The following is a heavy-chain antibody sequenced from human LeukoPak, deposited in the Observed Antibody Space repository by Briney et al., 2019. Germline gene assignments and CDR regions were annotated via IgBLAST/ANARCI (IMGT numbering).Heavy chain of an antibody. Sequence: ASVKVSCKASGGTFSSYAISWVRQAPGQGLEWMGRIIPILGIANYAQKFQGRVTITADKSTSTAYMELSSLRSEDTAVYYCARGARFLEWHNYYYYYGMDVRGQGTTVTVSS. CDR2: IIPILGIA. CDR3: ARGARFLEWHNYYYYYGMDV. J-gene: IGHJ6*02. D-gene: IGHD3-3*01. V-gene: IGHV1-69*04. CDR1: GGTFSSYA.